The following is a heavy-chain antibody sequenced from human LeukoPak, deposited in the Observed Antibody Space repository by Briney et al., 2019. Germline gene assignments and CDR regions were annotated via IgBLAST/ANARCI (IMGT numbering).Heavy chain of an antibody. Sequence: ASVKVSCKASGYTFTSYGISWVRQAPGQGLEWMGWISAYNGNTNYAQKPQGRVAITTYTSTSTPYMELMSLGSDDKAAYYYVRVIAIKVGFDYGGQGTLVTVSS. CDR1: GYTFTSYG. V-gene: IGHV1-18*01. CDR3: VRVIAIKVGFDY. J-gene: IGHJ4*02. CDR2: ISAYNGNT. D-gene: IGHD2-21*01.